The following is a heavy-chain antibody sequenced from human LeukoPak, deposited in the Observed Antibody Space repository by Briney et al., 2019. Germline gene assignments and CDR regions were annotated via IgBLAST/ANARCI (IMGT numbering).Heavy chain of an antibody. CDR3: ARGASPYYYYGKDV. J-gene: IGHJ6*02. D-gene: IGHD1-26*01. CDR2: IYSGGST. V-gene: IGHV3-53*01. CDR1: GFTVSSNY. Sequence: GGSLRLSCAASGFTVSSNYMSWVRQAPGKGLEWVSVIYSGGSTYYADSVKGRFTISRDNAKNSLYLQMNSLRAEDTAVYYCARGASPYYYYGKDVWGQGTTVTVSS.